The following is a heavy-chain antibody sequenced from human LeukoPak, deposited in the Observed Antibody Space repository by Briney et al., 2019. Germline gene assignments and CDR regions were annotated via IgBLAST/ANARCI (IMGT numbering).Heavy chain of an antibody. Sequence: EASVKVSCKASGGTFSSYAISWVRQAPGQGLEWMGGIIPIFGTANYAQKFQGRVTITADESTSTAYMELSSLRSEDTAVYYCARTMVRGVILLPSRDYYYYGMDVWGQGTTVTVSS. D-gene: IGHD3-10*01. CDR2: IIPIFGTA. V-gene: IGHV1-69*13. CDR1: GGTFSSYA. CDR3: ARTMVRGVILLPSRDYYYYGMDV. J-gene: IGHJ6*02.